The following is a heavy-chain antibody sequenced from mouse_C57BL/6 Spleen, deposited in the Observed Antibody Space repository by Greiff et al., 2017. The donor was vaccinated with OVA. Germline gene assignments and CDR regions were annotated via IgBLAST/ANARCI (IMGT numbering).Heavy chain of an antibody. CDR2: IYPSDSET. J-gene: IGHJ3*01. Sequence: VQLQQPGAELVRPGSSVKLSCKASGYTFTSYWMDWVKQRPGQGLEWIGNIYPSDSETHYNQKFKDKATLTVDKSSSTAYMQLSSLTSEDSAVYYCARPTGRSPWFAYWGKGTLVTVSA. V-gene: IGHV1-61*01. CDR3: ARPTGRSPWFAY. CDR1: GYTFTSYW. D-gene: IGHD4-1*01.